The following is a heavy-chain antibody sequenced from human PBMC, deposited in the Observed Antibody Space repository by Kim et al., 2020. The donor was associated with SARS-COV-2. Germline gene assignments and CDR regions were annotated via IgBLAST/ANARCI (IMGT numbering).Heavy chain of an antibody. D-gene: IGHD3-10*01. CDR2: IDTKTGNP. CDR1: GYTFADYT. J-gene: IGHJ6*02. Sequence: DSVKVSCKASGYTFADYTMNWVRQAPGQGLEWMGWIDTKTGNPTYGQGFTGRLVFSLDIAVGTAYLQISSLKTEDTAVFYCARSGVMDVWGQGTTVTVSS. CDR3: ARSGVMDV. V-gene: IGHV7-4-1*02.